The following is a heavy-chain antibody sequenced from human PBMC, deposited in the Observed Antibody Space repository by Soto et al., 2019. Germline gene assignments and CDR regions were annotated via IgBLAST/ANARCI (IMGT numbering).Heavy chain of an antibody. CDR3: ARREYYYDSSAPPGAFDI. J-gene: IGHJ3*02. CDR2: ISYDGSNK. Sequence: GGSLRLSCAASGFTFSSYAMHWVRQAPGKGLEWVAVISYDGSNKYYADSVKGRFTISRDNSKNTLYLQMNSLRAEDTAVYYCARREYYYDSSAPPGAFDIWGQGTMVTVSS. CDR1: GFTFSSYA. D-gene: IGHD3-22*01. V-gene: IGHV3-30-3*01.